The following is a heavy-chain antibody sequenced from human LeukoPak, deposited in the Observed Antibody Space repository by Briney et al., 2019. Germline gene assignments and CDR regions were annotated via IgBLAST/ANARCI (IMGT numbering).Heavy chain of an antibody. CDR3: ARGRYCTTASCYRSYYFGLVV. V-gene: IGHV3-13*01. CDR2: IDTAGDT. D-gene: IGHD2-2*02. J-gene: IGHJ6*02. CDR1: GFTFSIYD. Sequence: TGGSLRLSCAASGFTFSIYDMHWVRQAAGKGLEWVSGIDTAGDTYYSGSVQGRFTISRENAKNSLSLHMNNVRAGDTAVYYCARGRYCTTASCYRSYYFGLVVWGQGTTVTVSS.